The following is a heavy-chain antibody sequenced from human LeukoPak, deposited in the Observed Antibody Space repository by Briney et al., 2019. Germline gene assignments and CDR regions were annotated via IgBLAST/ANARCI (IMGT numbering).Heavy chain of an antibody. J-gene: IGHJ4*02. V-gene: IGHV1-18*01. CDR1: GYTFTSYG. D-gene: IGHD2-2*01. Sequence: ASVKVSCKASGYTFTSYGISWVRQAPGQGLEWMGWISAYNGNTNYAQKFQGRVTITADESTSTAYMELSSLRSEDTAVYYCARDGKEYQLLSDYFDYWGQGTLVTVSS. CDR3: ARDGKEYQLLSDYFDY. CDR2: ISAYNGNT.